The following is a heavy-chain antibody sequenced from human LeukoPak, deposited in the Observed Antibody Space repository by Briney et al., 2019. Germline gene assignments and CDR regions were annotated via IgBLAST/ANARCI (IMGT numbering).Heavy chain of an antibody. V-gene: IGHV5-51*01. D-gene: IGHD6-6*01. CDR1: GYSFTSYW. CDR2: SYPGDSDT. Sequence: GESLKISCKGSGYSFTSYWIGWVRQMPGKGLEWMGISYPGDSDTRYSPSFQGQVTISADKSISTAYLQWSSLKASDTAMYYCARQFYVPSRVAARYYYYYYMDVWGKGTTVTVSS. J-gene: IGHJ6*03. CDR3: ARQFYVPSRVAARYYYYYYMDV.